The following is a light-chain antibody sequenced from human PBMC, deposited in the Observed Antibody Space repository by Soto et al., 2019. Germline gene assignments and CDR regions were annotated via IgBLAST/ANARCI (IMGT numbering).Light chain of an antibody. CDR3: QVWDRSSDLWV. J-gene: IGLJ3*02. V-gene: IGLV3-21*02. CDR2: DDS. Sequence: SYELTQPPSVSVAPGQTARITCRGKNIGSKSVHWYQQKPGQAPVLVVYDDSDRPSGIPERFSGSNSGNTATLTISRVEAGDEADYYCQVWDRSSDLWVFGGGTKLTVL. CDR1: NIGSKS.